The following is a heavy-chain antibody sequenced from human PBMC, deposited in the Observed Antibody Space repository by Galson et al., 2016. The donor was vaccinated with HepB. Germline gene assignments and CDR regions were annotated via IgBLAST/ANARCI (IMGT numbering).Heavy chain of an antibody. CDR2: ISPNSGGT. V-gene: IGHV1-2*02. J-gene: IGHJ4*02. D-gene: IGHD4-11*01. CDR1: KYTFTVYY. Sequence: SVKVSCKASKYTFTVYYIHWVRQAPGQGLEWMGWISPNSGGTNYAQKFQGRVTMTRDTSITTAYMELSSLRSDDTAVYYCAREAAPGDDYSLAYWDQGTLVTVSS. CDR3: AREAAPGDDYSLAY.